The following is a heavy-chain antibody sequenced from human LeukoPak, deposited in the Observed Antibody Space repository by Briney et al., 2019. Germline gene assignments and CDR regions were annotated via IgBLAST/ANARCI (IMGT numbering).Heavy chain of an antibody. D-gene: IGHD6-13*01. J-gene: IGHJ4*02. CDR2: ISGSGGST. CDR1: GFTFSSYA. CDR3: AKSLRQLVMSHFDY. V-gene: IGHV3-23*01. Sequence: PGGSLRLSCAASGFTFSSYAMSWVRQAPGKGLEWVSAISGSGGSTYYADSVKGRFTIFRDNSKNTLYLQMNSLRAEDTAVYYCAKSLRQLVMSHFDYWGQGTLVTVSS.